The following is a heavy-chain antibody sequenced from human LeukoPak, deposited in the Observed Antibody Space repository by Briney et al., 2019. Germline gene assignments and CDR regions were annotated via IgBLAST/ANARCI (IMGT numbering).Heavy chain of an antibody. J-gene: IGHJ6*03. D-gene: IGHD6-13*01. Sequence: GESLRLSSAASGFTFSSYAMSWVRQAPGKGLEWDSAISGSGGSTYYADSVKGRFTISRDNSKNTLYLQMNSLRAEDTAVYYCAKEEQQLVPIYYYYYMDVWGKGTTVTVSS. CDR3: AKEEQQLVPIYYYYYMDV. CDR1: GFTFSSYA. CDR2: ISGSGGST. V-gene: IGHV3-23*01.